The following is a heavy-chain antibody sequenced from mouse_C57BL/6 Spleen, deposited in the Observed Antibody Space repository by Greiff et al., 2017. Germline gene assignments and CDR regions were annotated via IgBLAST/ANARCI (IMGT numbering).Heavy chain of an antibody. J-gene: IGHJ3*01. CDR2: IGPGGSST. Sequence: QVQLQQSGAELVKPGASVKISCKASGYTFTDYYINWVKQRPGQGLEWIGKIGPGGSSTYYNDKFKGKATLTADKSSRTAYKQLSSRTSEDSAVYFCALYDYGGFAYWGQGTLVTVSA. CDR3: ALYDYGGFAY. V-gene: IGHV1-77*01. CDR1: GYTFTDYY. D-gene: IGHD2-4*01.